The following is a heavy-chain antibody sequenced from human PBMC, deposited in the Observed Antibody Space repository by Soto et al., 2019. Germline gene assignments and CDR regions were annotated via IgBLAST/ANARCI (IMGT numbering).Heavy chain of an antibody. CDR3: ARASEYSGYSDAFDI. CDR2: IYYSGST. V-gene: IGHV4-59*01. J-gene: IGHJ3*02. Sequence: SETLSLTCTVSGGSISSYYWSWIRQPPGKGLEWIGYIYYSGSTNYNPSLKSRVTISVDTSKNQFSLKLSSVTAADTAVYYCARASEYSGYSDAFDIWGQGTMVTVSS. CDR1: GGSISSYY. D-gene: IGHD5-12*01.